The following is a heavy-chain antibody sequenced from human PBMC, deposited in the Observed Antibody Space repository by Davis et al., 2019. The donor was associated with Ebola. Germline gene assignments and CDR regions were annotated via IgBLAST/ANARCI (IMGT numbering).Heavy chain of an antibody. D-gene: IGHD7-27*01. CDR2: IFTGDSDA. J-gene: IGHJ3*02. CDR1: GNSFSSHW. Sequence: PGGSLRLSCKDSGNSFSSHWIAWVRQMPGKGLEWMGIIFTGDSDARYSPSFRGQVTISADKSFKTAFLHWSSLKPSDTAMYYCATLRRTITGMDDGFDIWGQGTMVTVSS. CDR3: ATLRRTITGMDDGFDI. V-gene: IGHV5-51*01.